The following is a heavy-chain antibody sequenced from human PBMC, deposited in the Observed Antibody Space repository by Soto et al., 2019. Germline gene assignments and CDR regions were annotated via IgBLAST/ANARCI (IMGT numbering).Heavy chain of an antibody. CDR2: IWYDGSNK. D-gene: IGHD6-19*01. V-gene: IGHV3-33*01. CDR3: ARIPQIAVAGTRFGYFDL. CDR1: GFTFSSYG. J-gene: IGHJ2*01. Sequence: QVQLEESGGGVVQPGRSLRLSCAASGFTFSSYGMHWVRQAPGKGLEWVAVIWYDGSNKYYADSVKGRFTISRDNSKNTLYLQMNSPGAEDTAVYYCARIPQIAVAGTRFGYFDLWGRGTLVTVSS.